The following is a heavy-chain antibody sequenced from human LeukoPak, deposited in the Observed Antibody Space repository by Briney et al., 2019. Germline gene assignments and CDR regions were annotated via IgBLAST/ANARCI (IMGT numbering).Heavy chain of an antibody. J-gene: IGHJ4*02. CDR1: GFIFNNYA. CDR3: AKDNRRHYTSGPNPDSLH. CDR2: ISWNSGSI. Sequence: GSSLGPSGEGLGFIFNNYARHWVRQPPGKGLEWVSGISWNSGSIDYADSVKGRFTISRDNAKNSLYLQMNSLRVEDTAFYYCAKDNRRHYTSGPNPDSLHWGQGALVTVSS. D-gene: IGHD6-19*01. V-gene: IGHV3-9*01.